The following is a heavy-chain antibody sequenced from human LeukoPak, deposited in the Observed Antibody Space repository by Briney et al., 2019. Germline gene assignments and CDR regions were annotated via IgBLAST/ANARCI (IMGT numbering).Heavy chain of an antibody. Sequence: GGSLRLSCAASGFTFSSYAMSWVRQAPGKGLEWVSAISGSGGSTYYADSVKGRSTISRDNSKNTLYLQMNNLRAEDTAVYYCAKHLIQLFDYWGQGTLVTVSS. CDR3: AKHLIQLFDY. V-gene: IGHV3-23*01. CDR1: GFTFSSYA. CDR2: ISGSGGST. J-gene: IGHJ4*02. D-gene: IGHD5-18*01.